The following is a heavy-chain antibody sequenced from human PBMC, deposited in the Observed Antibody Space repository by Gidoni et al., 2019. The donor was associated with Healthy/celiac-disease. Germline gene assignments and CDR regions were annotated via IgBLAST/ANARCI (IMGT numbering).Heavy chain of an antibody. CDR3: ALKYSSSWDFRVY. D-gene: IGHD6-13*01. CDR2: IYWDDDK. V-gene: IGHV2-5*05. J-gene: IGHJ4*02. CDR1: GVCVSKSGVG. Sequence: QITLKESGPTPVKTTQTRKLTCTVSGVCVSKSGVGVGWIRQPPGKALEWLAIIYWDDDKRYGPSLKSRLTITKNTSNNHAVLTMTNMDPVDTATYYCALKYSSSWDFRVYWGQGTLVTVSS.